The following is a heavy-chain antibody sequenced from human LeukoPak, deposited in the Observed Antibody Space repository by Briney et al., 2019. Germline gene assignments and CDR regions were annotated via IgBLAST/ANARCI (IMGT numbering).Heavy chain of an antibody. J-gene: IGHJ6*02. V-gene: IGHV3-53*01. D-gene: IGHD1-1*01. CDR1: GLSISDNY. Sequence: GGSLRLSCAASGLSISDNYMSWVRQAPGKGLEWVSIIHSGGNIYYADSVKGRFIIPRDNSKNTLYLQMNSLRAEDTAVYYCARDRGYAMDVWGQGTTVTVSS. CDR3: ARDRGYAMDV. CDR2: IHSGGNI.